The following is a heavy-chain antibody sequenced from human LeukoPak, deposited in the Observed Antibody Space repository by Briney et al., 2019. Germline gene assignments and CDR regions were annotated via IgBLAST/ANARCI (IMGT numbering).Heavy chain of an antibody. CDR3: ARDVSDYYYYYMDV. CDR2: IIPIFGTA. CDR1: GGTFSRYA. Sequence: SVKVSCKPSGGTFSRYAISGVRQAPGHGLEWRGGIIPIFGTANYAQKFQGRVTITADESTSTAYMELSSLGSEDTAVYYCARDVSDYYYYYMDVWGKGTTVTISS. J-gene: IGHJ6*03. D-gene: IGHD2-8*01. V-gene: IGHV1-69*13.